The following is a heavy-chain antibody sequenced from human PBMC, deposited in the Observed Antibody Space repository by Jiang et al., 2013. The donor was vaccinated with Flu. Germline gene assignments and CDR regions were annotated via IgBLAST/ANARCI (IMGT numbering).Heavy chain of an antibody. Sequence: GLVKPSETLSLTCTVSGGSISSYYWSWIRQPPGKGLEWIGYIYYSGSTNYNPSLKSRVTISVDTSKNQFSLKLNSVTAADTAVYYCARRGGVTATEFDYWGQGTLVTVSS. J-gene: IGHJ4*02. D-gene: IGHD2-21*02. CDR2: IYYSGST. V-gene: IGHV4-59*08. CDR1: GGSISSYY. CDR3: ARRGGVTATEFDY.